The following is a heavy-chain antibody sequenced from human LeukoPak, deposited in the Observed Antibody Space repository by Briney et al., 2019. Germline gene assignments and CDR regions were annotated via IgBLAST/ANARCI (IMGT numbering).Heavy chain of an antibody. CDR2: IYSGGST. D-gene: IGHD2-15*01. V-gene: IGHV3-66*01. J-gene: IGHJ4*02. Sequence: GGSLRLSCAASGFTVSSNYMSWVRQAPGKGLEWVSVIYSGGSTYYADSVKGRFTISRDNSKNTLYLQMNSLRAEDTAVYYCASPRPKGYCSGGSCYPYYFDYWGQGTLVTVSS. CDR3: ASPRPKGYCSGGSCYPYYFDY. CDR1: GFTVSSNY.